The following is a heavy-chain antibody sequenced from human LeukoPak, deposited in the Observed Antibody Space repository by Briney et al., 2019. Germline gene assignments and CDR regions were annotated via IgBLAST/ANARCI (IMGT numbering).Heavy chain of an antibody. CDR3: AKDVRGVY. CDR2: ISGSGGST. Sequence: GGSLRLSCAVSGFTFSGFWMSWSRQAPGKGLEWVSAISGSGGSTYYADSVKGRFTISRDNSKNTLYLQMNSLRAEDTAVYYCAKDVRGVYWGQGTLVTVSS. CDR1: GFTFSGFW. V-gene: IGHV3-23*01. J-gene: IGHJ4*02. D-gene: IGHD2-8*01.